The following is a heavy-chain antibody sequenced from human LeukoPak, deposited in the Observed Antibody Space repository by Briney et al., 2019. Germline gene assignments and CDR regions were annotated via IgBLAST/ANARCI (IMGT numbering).Heavy chain of an antibody. CDR3: ARLYCGADCYSGQPPYYYYYYMDV. CDR1: GFTFSDAW. J-gene: IGHJ6*03. CDR2: IKTKTDGGTA. D-gene: IGHD2-21*02. V-gene: IGHV3-15*01. Sequence: PGGSLRLSCAASGFTFSDAWMTWVRQAPGKGLEWVGRIKTKTDGGTADYATPVKGRFTISRDDSENTLYLQMNSLKTEDTAVYYCARLYCGADCYSGQPPYYYYYYMDVWGKGTTVTISS.